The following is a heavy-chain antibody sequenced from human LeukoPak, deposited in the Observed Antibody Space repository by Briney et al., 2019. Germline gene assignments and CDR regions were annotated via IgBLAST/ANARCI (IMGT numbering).Heavy chain of an antibody. CDR1: GGTFSSYA. CDR2: IIPIFGTA. CDR3: ARDRCGGDCYSPGSDAFDI. Sequence: SVKVSCTASGGTFSSYAISWVRQAPGQGLEWMGGIIPIFGTANYAQKFQGRVTITADESTSTAYMELSSLRSEDTAVYYCARDRCGGDCYSPGSDAFDIWGQGTMVTVSS. V-gene: IGHV1-69*13. J-gene: IGHJ3*02. D-gene: IGHD2-21*02.